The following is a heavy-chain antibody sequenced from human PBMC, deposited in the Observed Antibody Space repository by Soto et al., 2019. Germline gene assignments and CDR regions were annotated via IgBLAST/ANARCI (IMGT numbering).Heavy chain of an antibody. V-gene: IGHV1-2*02. CDR1: GNSFTGYY. CDR3: AKTADAYWYFDL. Sequence: QVQLVQSGAEVKKPGASVKVSCKASGNSFTGYYMHWVRQAPGQGLEWMGWINPNTGGTNYAQKVQGRVTITRETSISTAYMELSRLTSDDTAFYYCAKTADAYWYFDLWGGGTLVTVSS. J-gene: IGHJ2*01. CDR2: INPNTGGT. D-gene: IGHD7-27*01.